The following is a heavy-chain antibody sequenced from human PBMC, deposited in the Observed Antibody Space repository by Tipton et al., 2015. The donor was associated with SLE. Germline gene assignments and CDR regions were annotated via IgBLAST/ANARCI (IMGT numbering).Heavy chain of an antibody. CDR2: IYPSGST. CDR3: ASRELRFLEFGYYSYGVDV. CDR1: GGSISSGGYS. D-gene: IGHD3-3*01. Sequence: LRLSCTVSGGSISSGGYSWSWIRQPPGKGLEWIGYIYPSGSTFYNPSLKSRVTISIDTSKNQFSLKLTSVTAADTAVYYCASRELRFLEFGYYSYGVDVWGHGTTVTVSS. V-gene: IGHV4-30-2*01. J-gene: IGHJ6*02.